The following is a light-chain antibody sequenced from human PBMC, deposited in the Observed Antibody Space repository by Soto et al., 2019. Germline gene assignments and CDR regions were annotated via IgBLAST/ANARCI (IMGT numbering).Light chain of an antibody. CDR3: QSYDTSLSAVV. J-gene: IGLJ3*02. V-gene: IGLV1-40*01. CDR2: GNN. CDR1: SSNIGAGYD. Sequence: VLTQPPSVSGAPGQRVTISCTGSSSNIGAGYDVHWYQQLPGTAPKLLIYGNNNRPSGVPDRFSGSKSGTSASLAITGLQAEDEADYYCQSYDTSLSAVVFGGGTKLTVL.